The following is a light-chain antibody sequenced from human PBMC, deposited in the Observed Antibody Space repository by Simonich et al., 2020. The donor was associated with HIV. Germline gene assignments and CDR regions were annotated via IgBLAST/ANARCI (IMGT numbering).Light chain of an antibody. CDR1: QSLVHSDGKTY. Sequence: DVVMTQSPLSLPVTLGQSASISCRSSQSLVHSDGKTYLYWFQQRPGQSPRRLIYKVSNRDSGVPDRFSGSGSGTDFTLKISRVEAEDVGVYYCMQGSHWLTFGGGTKVEIK. CDR3: MQGSHWLT. V-gene: IGKV2-30*02. J-gene: IGKJ4*01. CDR2: KVS.